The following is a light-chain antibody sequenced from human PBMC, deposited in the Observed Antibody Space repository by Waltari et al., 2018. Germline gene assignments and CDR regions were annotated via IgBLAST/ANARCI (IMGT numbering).Light chain of an antibody. CDR2: KGS. Sequence: DIQMTQSPSTLSASVGDRVTITCRASQSISSWLAWYQQKPGKAPKLLIYKGSTLERGVSSRFSGGGFGTEFTLTISSLQPDDFATYYCQQYNSHWTFGQGTKVEIK. J-gene: IGKJ1*01. CDR1: QSISSW. V-gene: IGKV1-5*03. CDR3: QQYNSHWT.